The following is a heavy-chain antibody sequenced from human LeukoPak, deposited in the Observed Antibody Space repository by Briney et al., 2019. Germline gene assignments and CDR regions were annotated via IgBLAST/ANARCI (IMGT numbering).Heavy chain of an antibody. J-gene: IGHJ4*02. V-gene: IGHV4-4*02. Sequence: PSGTLSLTCAVSSGSIFSSNWWSWVSQPPGKGLEWIGQIFHSGSTSYSPSLKSRVTISVDKSKNQFSLRLTSVTAADTAVYYCARSPTKRVPEDYWGQGTLVTVSS. CDR2: IFHSGST. D-gene: IGHD2-2*01. CDR3: ARSPTKRVPEDY. CDR1: SGSIFSSNW.